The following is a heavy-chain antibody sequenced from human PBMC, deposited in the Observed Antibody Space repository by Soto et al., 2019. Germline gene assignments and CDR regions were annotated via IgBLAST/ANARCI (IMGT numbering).Heavy chain of an antibody. CDR2: IYYSGST. CDR1: GGSISSYY. CDR3: ARAKIESTFDY. Sequence: SETLSLTCTVSGGSISSYYWSWIRQPPGKGLEWIGYIYYSGSTNYNPSLKSRVTISVDTSKNQFSLKLSSVTAADTAVYYCARAKIESTFDYWGQGTLVTVSS. V-gene: IGHV4-59*01. J-gene: IGHJ4*02.